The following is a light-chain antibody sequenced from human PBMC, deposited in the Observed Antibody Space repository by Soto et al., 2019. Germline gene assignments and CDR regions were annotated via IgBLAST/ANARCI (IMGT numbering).Light chain of an antibody. CDR2: KAS. Sequence: DIQMTQSPSTLSASVGDRVTITCRASQNIRSWLAWYQQKPGKAPKLLIYKASTLKSGVPSRFSGSGSGTEFTLTISSLQPDDFATYYCQHYNSYSEAFGQGTRLEIK. CDR1: QNIRSW. CDR3: QHYNSYSEA. V-gene: IGKV1-5*03. J-gene: IGKJ5*01.